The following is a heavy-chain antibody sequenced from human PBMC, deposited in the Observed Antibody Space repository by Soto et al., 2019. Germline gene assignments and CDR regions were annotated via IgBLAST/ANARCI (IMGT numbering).Heavy chain of an antibody. V-gene: IGHV1-18*04. CDR2: ISAYNGNT. Sequence: GASVKVSCKASGYTFTSYGISWVRQAPGQGLEWMGWISAYNGNTNYAQKLQGRVTMTTDTSTSTAYMELRSLRSDDTAVYYCARGSITMVRGVIYYYYYGMDVWGQGTTFTVSS. CDR3: ARGSITMVRGVIYYYYYGMDV. D-gene: IGHD3-10*01. J-gene: IGHJ6*02. CDR1: GYTFTSYG.